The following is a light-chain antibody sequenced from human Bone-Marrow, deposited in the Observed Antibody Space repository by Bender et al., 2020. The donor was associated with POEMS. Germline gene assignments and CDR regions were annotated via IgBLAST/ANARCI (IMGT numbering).Light chain of an antibody. V-gene: IGLV3-21*02. J-gene: IGLJ2*01. CDR2: DNS. Sequence: SYVLTQSPSVSVAPGRTARLTCGGKDIPFQTVNWYQQKPGQAPMLVVSDNSDRPSGVPARFSGSKSANTATLTITTVEAGDEGDYYCQVWDILQDHMIFGGGTKLTVL. CDR1: DIPFQT. CDR3: QVWDILQDHMI.